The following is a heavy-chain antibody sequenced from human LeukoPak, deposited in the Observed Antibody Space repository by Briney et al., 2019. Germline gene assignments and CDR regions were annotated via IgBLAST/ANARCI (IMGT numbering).Heavy chain of an antibody. Sequence: SETLSLTRTVSGGSISSYYWSWIRQPPGKGLEWIGYIYYSGSTNYNPSLKSRVTISVDTSKNQFSLKLSSVTAADTAVYYCARTPKSGYYGMDVWGQGTTVTVSS. CDR2: IYYSGST. J-gene: IGHJ6*02. D-gene: IGHD3-3*01. CDR3: ARTPKSGYYGMDV. V-gene: IGHV4-59*01. CDR1: GGSISSYY.